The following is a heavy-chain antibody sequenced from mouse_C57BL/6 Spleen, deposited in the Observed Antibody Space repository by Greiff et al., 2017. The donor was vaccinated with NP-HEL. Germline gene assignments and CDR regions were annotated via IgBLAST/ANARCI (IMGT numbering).Heavy chain of an antibody. CDR1: GFTFSDYG. Sequence: EVQLVESGGGLVKPGGSLKLSCAASGFTFSDYGMHWVRQAPEKGLEWVAYISSGSSTIYYAETVKGRFTISRDNAKNTLFLQMTSLRSEDTAMYYCARNDYGMSYEFAYWGQGTRGTVSA. J-gene: IGHJ3*01. CDR2: ISSGSSTI. CDR3: ARNDYGMSYEFAY. D-gene: IGHD1-1*01. V-gene: IGHV5-17*01.